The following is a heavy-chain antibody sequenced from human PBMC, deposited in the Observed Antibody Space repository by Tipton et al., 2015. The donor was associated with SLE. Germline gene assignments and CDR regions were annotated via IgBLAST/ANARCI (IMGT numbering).Heavy chain of an antibody. Sequence: GLVKPSESLSLTCSVSGGSLSGYYWSWIRQPPGKGLEWIGYISDGGGTNYNPSLKSRVTISVDPAKNQFSLKLTSVTAADTAVYYCARGMVTWRGAILGVDVWGQGTTVNVSS. CDR3: ARGMVTWRGAILGVDV. D-gene: IGHD2-21*02. CDR1: GGSLSGYY. V-gene: IGHV4-59*08. CDR2: ISDGGGT. J-gene: IGHJ6*02.